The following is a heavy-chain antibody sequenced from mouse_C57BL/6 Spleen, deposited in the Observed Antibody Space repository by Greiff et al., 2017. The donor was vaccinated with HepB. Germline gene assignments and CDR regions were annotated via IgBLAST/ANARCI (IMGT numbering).Heavy chain of an antibody. D-gene: IGHD2-12*01. Sequence: EVKLMESGGGLVQPGGSMKLSCVASGFTFSNYWMNWVRQSPEKGLEWVAQIRLKSDNYATHYAESVKGRFTISRDDSKSSVYLQMNNLRAEDTGIYYCHDVLYAMDYWGQGTSVTVSS. J-gene: IGHJ4*01. CDR2: IRLKSDNYAT. V-gene: IGHV6-3*01. CDR3: HDVLYAMDY. CDR1: GFTFSNYW.